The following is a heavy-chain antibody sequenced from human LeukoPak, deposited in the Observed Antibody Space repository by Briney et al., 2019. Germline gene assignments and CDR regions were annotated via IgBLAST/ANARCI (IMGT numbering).Heavy chain of an antibody. D-gene: IGHD3-22*01. J-gene: IGHJ1*01. CDR1: GFTFSSYA. V-gene: IGHV3-23*01. CDR2: ISGSGGST. Sequence: GGSLRLSCAASGFTFSSYAMSWVRQAPGKGLEWVSAISGSGGSTYYADSVKGRFTISRDNSKNTLYLQMNSLRAEDTAVYYCAKDPDEDYYDSSGPDERYFQHWGQGTLVTVSS. CDR3: AKDPDEDYYDSSGPDERYFQH.